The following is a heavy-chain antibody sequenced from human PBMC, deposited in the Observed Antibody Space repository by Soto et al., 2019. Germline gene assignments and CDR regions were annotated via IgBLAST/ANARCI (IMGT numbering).Heavy chain of an antibody. CDR2: IWYDGSNK. J-gene: IGHJ3*02. D-gene: IGHD4-17*01. CDR1: GFTFSSYG. Sequence: QVQLVESGGGVVQPGRSLRLSCAASGFTFSSYGMHWVRQAPGKGLEWVAVIWYDGSNKYYADSVKGRFTISRDNSKNTLCLQMNSLRAEDTAVYYCASHTVTTRDDAFDIWGQGTMVTVSS. CDR3: ASHTVTTRDDAFDI. V-gene: IGHV3-33*01.